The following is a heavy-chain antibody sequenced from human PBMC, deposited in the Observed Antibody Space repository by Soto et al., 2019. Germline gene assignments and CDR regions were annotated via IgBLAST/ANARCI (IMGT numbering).Heavy chain of an antibody. J-gene: IGHJ6*02. V-gene: IGHV3-23*01. CDR1: GFTFSSYG. Sequence: GGFLRLSCAASGFTFSSYGRSWVRQAPGKGLEWVSAISGSGGSTYYADSVKGRFTISRDNSKNTLYLQMNSLRAEDTAVYYCAKNVWGITIFGGMDVWGQGTTVTVSS. CDR3: AKNVWGITIFGGMDV. CDR2: ISGSGGST. D-gene: IGHD3-9*01.